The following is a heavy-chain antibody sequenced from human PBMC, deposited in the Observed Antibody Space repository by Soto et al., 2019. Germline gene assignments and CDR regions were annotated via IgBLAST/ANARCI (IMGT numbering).Heavy chain of an antibody. CDR3: PRGGRLSEGAY. Sequence: QVQLVESGGGVVQPGRSLRLSCAASGFTFSNYGMHWVRQAPGKGLEWVAVIWYDESKKYYADSVKGRFTISRDSSKKTLYLQMIPLSAEDTAVYSCPRGGRLSEGAYWGQGTLVTVSS. CDR1: GFTFSNYG. CDR2: IWYDESKK. V-gene: IGHV3-33*01. J-gene: IGHJ4*02. D-gene: IGHD3-16*02.